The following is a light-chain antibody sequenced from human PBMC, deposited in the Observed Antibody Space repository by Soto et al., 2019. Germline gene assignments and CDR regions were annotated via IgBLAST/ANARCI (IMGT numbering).Light chain of an antibody. CDR2: LEGSGNY. V-gene: IGLV4-60*02. CDR1: SGHSSYI. CDR3: ETWDNNTLWV. J-gene: IGLJ3*02. Sequence: QPVLTQSSSASASLGSSVTLTCTLSSGHSSYIIAWHQQQPGKAPRYLMKLEGSGNYNKGRGVPDRFSGSSSGADRYLTISNLQFEKEADYYCETWDNNTLWVVGGGTKLTVL.